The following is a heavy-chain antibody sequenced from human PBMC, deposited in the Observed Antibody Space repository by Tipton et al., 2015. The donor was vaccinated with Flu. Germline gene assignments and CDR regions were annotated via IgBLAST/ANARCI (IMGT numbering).Heavy chain of an antibody. J-gene: IGHJ3*02. CDR1: GYTFTSYG. Sequence: QLVQSGAEVKKPGASVKVSCKASGYTFTSYGISWVRQAPGQGLEWMGWISAYNGNTNYAQKLQGRVTMTTDTSTSTAYMELRSLGSDDTAVYYCARDLPLSSPPAGRGPAFVIWGQGTMVTVSS. CDR3: ARDLPLSSPPAGRGPAFVI. V-gene: IGHV1-18*01. CDR2: ISAYNGNT.